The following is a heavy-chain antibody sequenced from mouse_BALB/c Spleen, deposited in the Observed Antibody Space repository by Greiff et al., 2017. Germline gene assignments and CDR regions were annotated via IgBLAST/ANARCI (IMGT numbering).Heavy chain of an antibody. CDR1: GFTFSSYG. CDR2: INSNGGST. CDR3: AREEPDYAMDD. Sequence: EVQRVESGGDLVKPGGSLKLSCAASGFTFSSYGMSWVRQTPDKRLELVATINSNGGSTYYPDSVKGRFTISRDNAKNTLYLQMSSLKSEDTAMYYCAREEPDYAMDDWGQGTSVTVSS. V-gene: IGHV5-6-3*01. J-gene: IGHJ4*01.